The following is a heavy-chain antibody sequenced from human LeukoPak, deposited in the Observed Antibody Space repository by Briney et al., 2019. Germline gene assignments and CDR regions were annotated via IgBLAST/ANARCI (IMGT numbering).Heavy chain of an antibody. D-gene: IGHD2-2*01. CDR1: GFTFSNYG. J-gene: IGHJ6*03. Sequence: PGGSLRLSCAASGFTFSNYGMHWVRQAPGKGLEWVAVISDDGGNKYYADSVKGRFTISRDNSKNTVYLQMNSLRAEDTAVYYCARGFGDFPQSAGDIVVVPAAHAMDVWGKGTTVTVSS. CDR3: ARGFGDFPQSAGDIVVVPAAHAMDV. CDR2: ISDDGGNK. V-gene: IGHV3-30*03.